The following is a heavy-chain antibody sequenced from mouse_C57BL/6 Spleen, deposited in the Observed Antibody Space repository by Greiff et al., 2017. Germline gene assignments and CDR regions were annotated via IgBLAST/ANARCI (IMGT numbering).Heavy chain of an antibody. Sequence: EVQRVESGGGLVKPGGSLKLSCAASGFTFSSYTMSWVRQTPEKRLEWVATISGGGGNTYYPDSVKGRFTISRDNAKNTLYLQLSSLRSEDTALYYGARPPYGNYVWYFEGWGTGTTVTVSS. J-gene: IGHJ1*03. CDR3: ARPPYGNYVWYFEG. D-gene: IGHD2-1*01. CDR2: ISGGGGNT. CDR1: GFTFSSYT. V-gene: IGHV5-9*01.